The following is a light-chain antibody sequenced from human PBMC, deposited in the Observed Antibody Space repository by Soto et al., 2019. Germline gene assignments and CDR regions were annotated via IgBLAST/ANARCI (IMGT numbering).Light chain of an antibody. V-gene: IGLV2-14*01. CDR2: EVS. J-gene: IGLJ1*01. CDR3: STYTSSSIAHV. CDR1: SSDVGGYNY. Sequence: QSALTQPASVSGSPGQSITISCTGTSSDVGGYNYVSWYQQHPGKAPKLMIYEVSNRPSGVSNRFSGSKSGNTASLTISGRQAEEEADYYCSTYTSSSIAHVFGTGTKLTVL.